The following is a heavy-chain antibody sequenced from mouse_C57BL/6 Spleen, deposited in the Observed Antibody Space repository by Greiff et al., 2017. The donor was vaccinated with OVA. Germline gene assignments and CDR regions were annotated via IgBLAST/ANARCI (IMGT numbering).Heavy chain of an antibody. V-gene: IGHV1-85*01. CDR3: RYYGSSYDWYFDV. D-gene: IGHD1-1*01. CDR1: GYTFTSYD. CDR2: IYPRDGST. J-gene: IGHJ1*03. Sequence: QVQLQQSGPELVKPGASVKLSCKASGYTFTSYDINWVKQRPGQGLEWIGWIYPRDGSTKYNEKFKGKATLTVDTSSSTAYMELHSLTSEDSAVYFCRYYGSSYDWYFDVWGTGTTVTVSS.